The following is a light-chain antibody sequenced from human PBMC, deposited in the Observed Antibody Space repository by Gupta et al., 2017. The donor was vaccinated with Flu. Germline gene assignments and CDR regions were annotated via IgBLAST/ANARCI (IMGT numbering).Light chain of an antibody. CDR2: GKN. Sequence: SSELTQDPAVSVALGQTVRITCQGDSLRSYYASWYQQEPGQAPVLVTYGKNNRPSGIPDRFSGSSSGNTASLTITGAQAEDEAVYYCNSRDSSGDLRIFGGGTKLSVL. J-gene: IGLJ2*01. CDR1: SLRSYY. V-gene: IGLV3-19*01. CDR3: NSRDSSGDLRI.